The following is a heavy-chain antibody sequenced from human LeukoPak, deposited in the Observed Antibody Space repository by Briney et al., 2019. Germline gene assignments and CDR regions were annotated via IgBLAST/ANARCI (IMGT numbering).Heavy chain of an antibody. CDR3: ALEGITIFRRGSHSPMDV. V-gene: IGHV1-18*01. Sequence: ASVKVSCKASGYTFSNYGLSWVRQAPGQGLEWMGRISAYNGNTNYVQKFQGRVTMTTDTSTNTAYMELRSLRSDDTAVYYCALEGITIFRRGSHSPMDVWGKGTTVTISS. CDR2: ISAYNGNT. CDR1: GYTFSNYG. J-gene: IGHJ6*03. D-gene: IGHD3-9*01.